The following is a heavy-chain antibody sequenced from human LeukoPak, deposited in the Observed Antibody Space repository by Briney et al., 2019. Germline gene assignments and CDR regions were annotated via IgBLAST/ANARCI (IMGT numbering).Heavy chain of an antibody. CDR2: ISGSGGST. Sequence: GGSLRLSCAASGFTFSSYAMSWVRQAPGKGLEWVSAISGSGGSTYYADSVKGRFTISRDNSKNTLYLQMNSLRAEDTAVYYCARDGVVVTAHKSLPYYYGMDVWGQGTTVTVSS. V-gene: IGHV3-23*01. CDR3: ARDGVVVTAHKSLPYYYGMDV. CDR1: GFTFSSYA. J-gene: IGHJ6*02. D-gene: IGHD2-21*02.